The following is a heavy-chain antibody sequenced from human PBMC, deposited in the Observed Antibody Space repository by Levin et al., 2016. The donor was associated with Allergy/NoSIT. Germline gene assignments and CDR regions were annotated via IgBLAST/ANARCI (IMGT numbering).Heavy chain of an antibody. Sequence: GGSLRLSCVASGFAFDKYAMNWVRQAPGKGLEWVAAISSSDGSTYYPDSVQGRFTVSRDNSRNTVYLQMSSLKAEDTGVYFCAKIYNDYAWYFDFWGQGTRVTVSS. CDR3: AKIYNDYAWYFDF. CDR1: GFAFDKYA. CDR2: ISSSDGST. V-gene: IGHV3-23*01. J-gene: IGHJ4*02. D-gene: IGHD4-17*01.